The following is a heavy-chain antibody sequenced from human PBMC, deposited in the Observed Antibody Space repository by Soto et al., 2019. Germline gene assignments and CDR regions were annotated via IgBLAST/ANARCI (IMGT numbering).Heavy chain of an antibody. Sequence: QVQLVQSGAEVQKPGSSVKVSCKASGGTFSSYAISWVRQAPGQGLEWMGGIIPIFGTANYAQKFQGRVTITADESTSTAYMELSSLRSEDTAVYYCARDPLGRVGATSYYYYGMDVWGQGTTVTVSS. CDR2: IIPIFGTA. J-gene: IGHJ6*02. V-gene: IGHV1-69*01. CDR3: ARDPLGRVGATSYYYYGMDV. D-gene: IGHD1-26*01. CDR1: GGTFSSYA.